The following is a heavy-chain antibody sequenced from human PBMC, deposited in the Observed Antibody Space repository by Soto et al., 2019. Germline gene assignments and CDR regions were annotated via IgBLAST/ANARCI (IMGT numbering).Heavy chain of an antibody. V-gene: IGHV1-18*01. CDR3: ARDGIGYSSGWHIPHFDY. Sequence: QVQLVQSGAEVKKPGASVKVSCKASGYTFTSYGISWVRQAPGQGLEWMGWISAYNGNTNYAQKLQGRATMTTDTSARTAHMELRSLRSDDTAVYYCARDGIGYSSGWHIPHFDYWGQGSLVTVSS. D-gene: IGHD6-19*01. CDR2: ISAYNGNT. CDR1: GYTFTSYG. J-gene: IGHJ4*02.